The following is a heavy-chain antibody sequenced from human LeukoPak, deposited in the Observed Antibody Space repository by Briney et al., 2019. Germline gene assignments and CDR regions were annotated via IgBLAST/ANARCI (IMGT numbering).Heavy chain of an antibody. CDR2: ISGAGSGT. CDR3: AKPGHVSGFYEDFAY. D-gene: IGHD6-19*01. J-gene: IGHJ4*02. V-gene: IGHV3-23*01. Sequence: PGGSLRLSCAASGMTQLDFNNDAMGWVRQAPGKGLEWVSTISGAGSGTYYADSVRGRFTISRDNSRHTLYLQLNSLTSEDTAVYYCAKPGHVSGFYEDFAYWGQGTLVTVSS. CDR1: GMTQLDFNNDA.